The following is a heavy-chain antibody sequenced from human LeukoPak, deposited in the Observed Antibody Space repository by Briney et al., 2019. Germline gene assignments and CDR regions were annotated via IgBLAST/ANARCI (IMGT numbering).Heavy chain of an antibody. Sequence: GRSLRLSCAASGFTFSSYGMHWVRQAPGKGLEWVAVISYDGSNKYYADSVKGRFTISRDNSKNTLYLQMNSLRAEDTAVYYCAKEVDTAMAHYYYYSMDVWGQGTTVTVSS. V-gene: IGHV3-30*18. CDR2: ISYDGSNK. CDR3: AKEVDTAMAHYYYYSMDV. J-gene: IGHJ6*02. CDR1: GFTFSSYG. D-gene: IGHD5-18*01.